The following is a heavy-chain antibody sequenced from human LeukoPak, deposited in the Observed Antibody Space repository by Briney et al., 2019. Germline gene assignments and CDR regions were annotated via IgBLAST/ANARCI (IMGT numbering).Heavy chain of an antibody. V-gene: IGHV5-51*01. CDR1: GYSFTSYW. CDR2: IYPGDSDT. Sequence: PGESLKISCKGSGYSFTSYWIGWVRQMPGKGLEWMGIIYPGDSDTRYSPSFQGQVTISADKSISTAYLQWSSLKASDTAMYYCARPRGYSGYDYESHVDTAMVYFDYWGQGTLVTVSS. D-gene: IGHD5-12*01. J-gene: IGHJ4*02. CDR3: ARPRGYSGYDYESHVDTAMVYFDY.